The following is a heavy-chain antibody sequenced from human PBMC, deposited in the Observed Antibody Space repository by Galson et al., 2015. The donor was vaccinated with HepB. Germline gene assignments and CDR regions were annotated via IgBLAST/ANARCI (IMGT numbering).Heavy chain of an antibody. CDR1: GFTFSSYW. V-gene: IGHV3-7*03. D-gene: IGHD4-17*01. CDR3: ARDIGDYTGTNWFDP. CDR2: IKQDRSEK. J-gene: IGHJ5*02. Sequence: SLRLSCAASGFTFSSYWMRWVRQAPGKGLEWVANIKQDRSEKYYVDSVKGRFTISRDNAKNSLYLQMNSLRAEDTAVYYCARDIGDYTGTNWFDPWGQGTLVTVSS.